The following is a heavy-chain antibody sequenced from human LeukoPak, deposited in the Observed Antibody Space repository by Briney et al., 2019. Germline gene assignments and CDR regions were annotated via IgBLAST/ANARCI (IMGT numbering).Heavy chain of an antibody. CDR2: ISWNSGSI. V-gene: IGHV3-9*01. Sequence: PGRSLRLSCAASGFSFDDYAMHWVRQAPGKGLEWVSGISWNSGSIGYADSVKGRFTISRDNAKNSLYVQMNSLRAEDTALYYCVKGVLRYFDWLLGDYWGQGTLVTVSS. J-gene: IGHJ4*02. D-gene: IGHD3-9*01. CDR3: VKGVLRYFDWLLGDY. CDR1: GFSFDDYA.